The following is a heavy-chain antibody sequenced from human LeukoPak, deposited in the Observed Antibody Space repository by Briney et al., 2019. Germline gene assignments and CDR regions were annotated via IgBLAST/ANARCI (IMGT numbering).Heavy chain of an antibody. Sequence: PGGSLRLSCAASGFILSNYGMHWVRQAPDKGLEWGTFIRYDESNKFYADSVKGRFTISRDNSKNTLFLQRSSLRAEDTAVYYCATMQWLEGVDWFDPWGEGTLVTVSS. CDR2: IRYDESNK. CDR1: GFILSNYG. V-gene: IGHV3-30*02. CDR3: ATMQWLEGVDWFDP. J-gene: IGHJ5*02. D-gene: IGHD6-19*01.